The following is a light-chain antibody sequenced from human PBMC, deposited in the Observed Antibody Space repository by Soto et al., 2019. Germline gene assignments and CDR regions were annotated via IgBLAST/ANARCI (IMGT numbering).Light chain of an antibody. V-gene: IGKV1-39*01. CDR3: QQSYSTPQT. CDR1: QNIRQF. CDR2: SAS. Sequence: DIQMNQSPSSLAASVVYRVTITCRTSQNIRQFLNWYQQKPGKAPKLLIYSASNLQSGVPSRFSGSGSGTDFTLTISSLQPEDFATYYCQQSYSTPQTFGQGTKVDIK. J-gene: IGKJ1*01.